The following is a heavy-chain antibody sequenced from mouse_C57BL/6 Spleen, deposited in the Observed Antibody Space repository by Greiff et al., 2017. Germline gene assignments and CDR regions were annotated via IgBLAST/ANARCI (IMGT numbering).Heavy chain of an antibody. CDR3: TRGEGRYFDV. CDR1: GYTFTSYW. CDR2: IYPGNSDT. Sequence: EVQLLQSGTVLARPGASVKMSCKTSGYTFTSYWMHWVQQRPGQGLEWIGAIYPGNSDTSYNQKVKGRAKLTAVTYASTAYMELSSLTNEDSAVYYCTRGEGRYFDVWGTGTTVTVSS. V-gene: IGHV1-5*01. J-gene: IGHJ1*03.